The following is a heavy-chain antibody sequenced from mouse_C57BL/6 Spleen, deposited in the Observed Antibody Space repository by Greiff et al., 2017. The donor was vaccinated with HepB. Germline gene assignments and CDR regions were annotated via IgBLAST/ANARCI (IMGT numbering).Heavy chain of an antibody. CDR2: IYPRSGNT. CDR3: AREGTTVAWYFDV. D-gene: IGHD1-1*01. V-gene: IGHV1-81*01. J-gene: IGHJ1*03. CDR1: GYTFTSYG. Sequence: QVQLQQSGAELARPGASVKLSCKASGYTFTSYGISWVKQRTGQGLEWIGEIYPRSGNTYYNEKFKGKATLTADKSSSTAYMARRSLTSEDSAVYVCAREGTTVAWYFDVWGTGTTVTVSS.